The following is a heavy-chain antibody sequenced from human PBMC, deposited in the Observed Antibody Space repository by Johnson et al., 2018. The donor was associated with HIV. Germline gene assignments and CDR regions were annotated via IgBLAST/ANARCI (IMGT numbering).Heavy chain of an antibody. Sequence: VQLVESGGGLVQPGGSLRLSCAASGFTFSSYWMSWVRQAPGKGLEWVANIKQDGSEKYYVDSVKGRFTISRDNAKNSLYLQMNSLRAEETAVDYCASDHYDSSGYYPEAFDIWGQGTMVTVSS. CDR1: GFTFSSYW. CDR2: IKQDGSEK. D-gene: IGHD3-22*01. CDR3: ASDHYDSSGYYPEAFDI. V-gene: IGHV3-7*05. J-gene: IGHJ3*02.